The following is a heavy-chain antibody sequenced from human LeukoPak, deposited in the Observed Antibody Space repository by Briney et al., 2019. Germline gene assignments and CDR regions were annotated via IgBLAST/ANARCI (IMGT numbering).Heavy chain of an antibody. V-gene: IGHV4-34*01. J-gene: IGHJ1*01. D-gene: IGHD6-6*01. CDR3: ARRRIAARLGYFQH. CDR2: INHSGTT. CDR1: GESFRGYY. Sequence: SETLSLTCAVYGESFRGYYWTWIRQPPGKGLEWIGEINHSGTTNYNPSLESRVTILADTSKNQFSLKLSSVTAADTAVYYCARRRIAARLGYFQHWGQGTLVTVSS.